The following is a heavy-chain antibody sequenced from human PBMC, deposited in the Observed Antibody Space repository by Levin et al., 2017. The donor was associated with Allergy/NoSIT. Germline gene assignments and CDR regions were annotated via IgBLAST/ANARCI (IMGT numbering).Heavy chain of an antibody. CDR1: GFTFSSYG. CDR2: ISYDGSNK. D-gene: IGHD3-10*01. J-gene: IGHJ3*02. Sequence: PGGSLRLSCAASGFTFSSYGMHWVRQAPGKGLEWVAVISYDGSNKYYADSVKGRFTISRDNSKNTLYLQMNSLRAEDTAVYYCAKDLKYGSGSYYAFDIWGQGTMVTVSS. CDR3: AKDLKYGSGSYYAFDI. V-gene: IGHV3-30*18.